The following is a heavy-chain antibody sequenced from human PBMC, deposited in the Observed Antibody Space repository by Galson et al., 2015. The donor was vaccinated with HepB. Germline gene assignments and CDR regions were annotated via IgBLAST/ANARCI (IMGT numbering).Heavy chain of an antibody. D-gene: IGHD6-19*01. CDR3: AKDPYLYSALAGTMAGFDY. CDR1: GFTFSNYG. J-gene: IGHJ4*02. CDR2: ISYDGSNK. Sequence: LRLSCAASGFTFSNYGMHWVRQAPGKGLEWVAAISYDGSNKYYADSVKGRFTISRDNSKNTLYLQMNSLRAEDTALYYCAKDPYLYSALAGTMAGFDYWGQGTLVTVSS. V-gene: IGHV3-30*18.